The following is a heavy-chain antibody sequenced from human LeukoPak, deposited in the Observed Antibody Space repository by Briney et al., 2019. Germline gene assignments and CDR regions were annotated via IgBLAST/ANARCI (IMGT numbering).Heavy chain of an antibody. J-gene: IGHJ3*02. V-gene: IGHV4-30-2*01. Sequence: SETLSLTCTVSAGSVSSGSYYWSWIRQPPGKGLEWIGYIYHSGSTYYNPSLKSRVTISVDRSKNQFSLKLSSVTAADTAVYYCARGSGAFDIWGQGTMVTVSS. CDR3: ARGSGAFDI. CDR2: IYHSGST. CDR1: AGSVSSGSYY.